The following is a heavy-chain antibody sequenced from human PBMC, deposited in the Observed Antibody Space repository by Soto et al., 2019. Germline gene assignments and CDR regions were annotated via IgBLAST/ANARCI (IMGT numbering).Heavy chain of an antibody. CDR3: ARDGGRHSGGIDY. J-gene: IGHJ4*02. CDR1: GGTFSSYS. CDR2: IIPIFGTA. V-gene: IGHV1-69*01. D-gene: IGHD1-26*01. Sequence: QVQLVQSGAVVKKPGSSVKVSSKASGGTFSSYSINWVRPAPGQGLEWMGAIIPIFGTANYAQKFQGRVTITADESTSTAYMELSSLRSADTAVYYCARDGGRHSGGIDYWGQGTLVTVSS.